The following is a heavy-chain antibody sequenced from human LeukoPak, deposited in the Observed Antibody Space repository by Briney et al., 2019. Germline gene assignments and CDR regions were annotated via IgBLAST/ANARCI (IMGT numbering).Heavy chain of an antibody. V-gene: IGHV4-34*01. J-gene: IGHJ4*02. CDR3: ARGWGYFDY. Sequence: PSETLSLTCAVYGGSFSGYYWSWIRQPPGKGLELIGEINHSGSTNYNPSFKSRVTISVDTSKNQFSLKLSSVTAADTAVYYCARGWGYFDYWGQGTLVTVSS. CDR2: INHSGST. CDR1: GGSFSGYY. D-gene: IGHD3-16*01.